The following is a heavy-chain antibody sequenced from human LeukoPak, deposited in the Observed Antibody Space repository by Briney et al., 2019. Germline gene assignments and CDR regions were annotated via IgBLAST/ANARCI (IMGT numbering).Heavy chain of an antibody. J-gene: IGHJ4*02. V-gene: IGHV1-2*02. CDR1: GYTFTDYY. Sequence: ASVKVSCKTSGYTFTDYYMHWVRQAPGQGLEWMGWINPNSGGTNYAQKFQGGVTMTRDTSISTAYMELSRLRSDDTAVYFLAXXXXXXXXXGYYPYYFDYWGQGTLVTVSS. CDR2: INPNSGGT. CDR3: AXXXXXXXXXGYYPYYFDY. D-gene: IGHD3-22*01.